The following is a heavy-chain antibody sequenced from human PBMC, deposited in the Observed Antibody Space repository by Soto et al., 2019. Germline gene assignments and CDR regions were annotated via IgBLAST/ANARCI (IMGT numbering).Heavy chain of an antibody. V-gene: IGHV1-69*01. CDR3: AVNLYCSSTSCYAYYYYGMDV. J-gene: IGHJ6*02. D-gene: IGHD2-2*01. CDR1: GGTFSSYA. Sequence: QVQLVQSGAEVQKPGSSVKVSCKASGGTFSSYAISWVRQAPGQGLEWMGGIIPIFGTANYAQKFQGRVTITADESTSTAYMELSSLRSEDTAVYYCAVNLYCSSTSCYAYYYYGMDVWGQGTTVTVSS. CDR2: IIPIFGTA.